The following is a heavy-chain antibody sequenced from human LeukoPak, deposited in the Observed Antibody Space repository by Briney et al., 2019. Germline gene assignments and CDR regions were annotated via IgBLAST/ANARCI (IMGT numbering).Heavy chain of an antibody. D-gene: IGHD3-10*01. CDR1: GYTLTELS. J-gene: IGHJ6*02. V-gene: IGHV1-24*01. Sequence: ASVKVSCKVSGYTLTELSMHWVRQAPGKGLEWMGGFDPEDGETIYAQKFQGRVTMTEDTSTDTAYMELSSLRSEDTAVYYCATGGLLWFGPHYYYGMDVWGQGTTVTVSS. CDR2: FDPEDGET. CDR3: ATGGLLWFGPHYYYGMDV.